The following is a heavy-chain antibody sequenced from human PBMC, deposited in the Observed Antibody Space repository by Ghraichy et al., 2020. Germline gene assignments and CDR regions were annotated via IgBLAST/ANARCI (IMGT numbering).Heavy chain of an antibody. CDR3: ARGIGGYGLNYYYYGMDV. V-gene: IGHV1-8*01. Sequence: ASVKVSCKASGYTFTSYDINWVRQATGQGLEWMGWMNPNSGNTGYAQKFQGRVTMTRNTSISTAYMELSSLRSEDTAVYYYARGIGGYGLNYYYYGMDVWGQGTTVTVSS. J-gene: IGHJ6*02. CDR2: MNPNSGNT. D-gene: IGHD5-18*01. CDR1: GYTFTSYD.